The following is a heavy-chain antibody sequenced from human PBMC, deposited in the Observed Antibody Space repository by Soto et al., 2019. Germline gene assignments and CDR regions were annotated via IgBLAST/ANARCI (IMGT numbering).Heavy chain of an antibody. CDR2: IWYDGSNK. D-gene: IGHD4-17*01. J-gene: IGHJ4*02. V-gene: IGHV3-33*01. Sequence: SGGGVVRPGRSLGLSCAASGFTFGGLGMHWARQAPGKGLEWVAVIWYDGSNKYYADSVKGRFTISRDNSKNTLYLQMNSLRAEDTAVYYCARAQNGAPDYWGQGTLVTVSS. CDR1: GFTFGGLG. CDR3: ARAQNGAPDY.